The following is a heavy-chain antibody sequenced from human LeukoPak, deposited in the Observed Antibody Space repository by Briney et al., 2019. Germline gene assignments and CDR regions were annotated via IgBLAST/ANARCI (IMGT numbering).Heavy chain of an antibody. CDR1: GFTFSSYN. J-gene: IGHJ6*03. CDR2: ITRGSIYT. Sequence: GGSLRLSCAASGFTFSSYNMNWVRQTPGKGLEWVSSITRGSIYTFYADSVKGRFTISRDNAKNSLSLQMNSLRAEDTAVYYCARDPYNGSYGDDYYYYMDVWGKGTTVTISS. CDR3: ARDPYNGSYGDDYYYYMDV. D-gene: IGHD1-26*01. V-gene: IGHV3-21*01.